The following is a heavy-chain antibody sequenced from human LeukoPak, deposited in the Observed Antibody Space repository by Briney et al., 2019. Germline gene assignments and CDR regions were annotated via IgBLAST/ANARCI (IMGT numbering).Heavy chain of an antibody. V-gene: IGHV3-23*01. J-gene: IGHJ3*02. CDR3: ASDNPPIFGVDTDAFDI. CDR1: GFTFSSYA. D-gene: IGHD3-3*01. Sequence: GGSLRLSCAASGFTFSSYAMSWVRQAPGKGLEWVSAISGSGGSTYYADSVKGRFTISRDNSKNTLYLQMNSLRAEDTAVYYCASDNPPIFGVDTDAFDIWGQGTMVTVSS. CDR2: ISGSGGST.